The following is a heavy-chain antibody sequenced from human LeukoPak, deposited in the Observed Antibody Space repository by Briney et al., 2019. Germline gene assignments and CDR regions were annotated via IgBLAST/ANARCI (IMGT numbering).Heavy chain of an antibody. V-gene: IGHV4-39*01. Sequence: SEALSLTCTVSGGSISSSSYYWGWMRQPPGKGLEWIGSIYYSGSTYYNPSLKSRLTISVDTSKNQFSLKLSSVTAADTAVYYCARRSWYHYFDYWGQGTLVTVSS. CDR2: IYYSGST. CDR3: ARRSWYHYFDY. D-gene: IGHD6-13*01. J-gene: IGHJ4*02. CDR1: GGSISSSSYY.